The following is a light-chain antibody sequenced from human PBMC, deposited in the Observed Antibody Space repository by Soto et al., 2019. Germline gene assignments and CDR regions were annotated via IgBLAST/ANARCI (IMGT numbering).Light chain of an antibody. CDR2: GAS. Sequence: PGETTTLCFSASQITRSNCLAWYHKKPGKAPRLLVYGASSRDAGIPARLSGSGSGTDFTLTTSRLEPENFAVNSCQQDDTSPPWTFGQGTKVDIK. CDR3: QQDDTSPPWT. J-gene: IGKJ1*01. V-gene: IGKV3-20*01. CDR1: QITRSNC.